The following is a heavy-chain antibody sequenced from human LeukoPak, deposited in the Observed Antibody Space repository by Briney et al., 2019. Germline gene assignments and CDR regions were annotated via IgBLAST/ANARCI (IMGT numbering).Heavy chain of an antibody. CDR1: GGSISSYY. Sequence: PSETLSLTCTVSGGSISSYYWSWIRQPPGKGLEWIGYIYYSGSTNYNPSLKSRVTISVDTSKNQFSLKLSSVTAANTAVYYCASNYYGSGSLDYWGQGNLVTVSS. CDR2: IYYSGST. CDR3: ASNYYGSGSLDY. J-gene: IGHJ4*02. D-gene: IGHD3-10*01. V-gene: IGHV4-59*08.